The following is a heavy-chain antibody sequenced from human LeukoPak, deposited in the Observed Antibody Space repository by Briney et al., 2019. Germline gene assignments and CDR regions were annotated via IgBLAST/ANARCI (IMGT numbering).Heavy chain of an antibody. CDR2: INPNSGGT. J-gene: IGHJ5*02. CDR1: GYTFTGYY. V-gene: IGHV1-2*02. Sequence: ASVKVSCKASGYTFTGYYMHWVRQAPGQGLEWMGWINPNSGGTNYAQKFQGRVTMTRDTSISTAYMELSRLRFDDTAVYYCARGGGPAAMYNWFDPWGQGTLVTVSS. D-gene: IGHD2-2*01. CDR3: ARGGGPAAMYNWFDP.